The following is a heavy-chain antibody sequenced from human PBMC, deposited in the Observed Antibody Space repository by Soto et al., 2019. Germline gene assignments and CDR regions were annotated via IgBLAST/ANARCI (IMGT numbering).Heavy chain of an antibody. Sequence: QLQLQESGPGLVKPSETLSLTCTVSGGSISSSNYYWGWIRQPPGKGLEWIGNIYYSGSTSYNPSLKSRVTISVDTSKNQFSLKLSSVTAADTAVYYCARRSSGWRDAFDIWGQGTIITVSS. D-gene: IGHD6-19*01. J-gene: IGHJ3*02. CDR2: IYYSGST. CDR3: ARRSSGWRDAFDI. V-gene: IGHV4-39*01. CDR1: GGSISSSNYY.